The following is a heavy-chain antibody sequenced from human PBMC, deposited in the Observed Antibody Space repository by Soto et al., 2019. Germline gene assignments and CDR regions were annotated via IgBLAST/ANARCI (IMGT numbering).Heavy chain of an antibody. V-gene: IGHV1-18*04. Sequence: QVQLVQSGAEVKKPGASVKVSCKASGYTFTTYGITWVRQAPGQGLEWMGWISAYSGNTNYAQKLQGRLTVTTDTSTNTAYMDLRSLRSDDTAVYYCARVVKADDYGDYGRYYFDYWGHGTLVTVSS. J-gene: IGHJ4*01. CDR3: ARVVKADDYGDYGRYYFDY. CDR2: ISAYSGNT. CDR1: GYTFTTYG. D-gene: IGHD4-17*01.